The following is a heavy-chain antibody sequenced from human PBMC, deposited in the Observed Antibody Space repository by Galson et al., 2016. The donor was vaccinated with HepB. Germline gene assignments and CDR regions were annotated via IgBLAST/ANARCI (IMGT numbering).Heavy chain of an antibody. CDR1: GFTFRTYA. D-gene: IGHD3-10*01. Sequence: SLRLSCAASGFTFRTYAMSWVRQAPGKGLEWVSSISASGSTTYSADSVKGRFTISRDSPKNMLYLEMNSLRAEATAVYYCAKDFCPWGSGSYPCLEFWGQGTLLTVSS. J-gene: IGHJ4*02. CDR2: ISASGSTT. V-gene: IGHV3-23*01. CDR3: AKDFCPWGSGSYPCLEF.